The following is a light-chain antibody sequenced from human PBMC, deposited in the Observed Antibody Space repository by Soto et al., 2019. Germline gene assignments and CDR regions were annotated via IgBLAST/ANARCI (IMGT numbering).Light chain of an antibody. V-gene: IGKV1-5*03. J-gene: IGKJ2*01. CDR1: LSISHW. Sequence: DIQMTQSPSTLSASVGDRVTITCRARLSISHWLAWYQQKPGKAPKLLIYKASSLESGDPTRFSGSGSGTELTITISSLLPEDVATSIGQQYNSTFGHGTKLEIK. CDR3: QQYNST. CDR2: KAS.